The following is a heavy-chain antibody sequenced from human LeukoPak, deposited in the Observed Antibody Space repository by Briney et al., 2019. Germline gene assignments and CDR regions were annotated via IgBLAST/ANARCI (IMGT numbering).Heavy chain of an antibody. CDR2: ISGSGDIT. CDR3: ANPPGFDY. Sequence: SGGSLRLSCTASGFAFSSYAMSWVRQAPGKGLEWVSIISGSGDITHYADSVKGRFTISRDNSKNTLYLQMNSLRAEDTAVYYCANPPGFDYWGQGTLVTVSS. V-gene: IGHV3-23*01. J-gene: IGHJ4*02. CDR1: GFAFSSYA.